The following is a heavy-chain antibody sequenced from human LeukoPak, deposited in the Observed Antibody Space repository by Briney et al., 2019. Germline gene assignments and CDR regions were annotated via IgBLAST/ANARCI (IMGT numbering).Heavy chain of an antibody. CDR1: GFTFSTFG. CDR3: VKRIIVADKFDY. Sequence: PGGSLTLSCAASGFTFSTFGMHWVRHTPGKGLEWVAFIRYDGTIKYYADSVKGRFTISRDNSKNTLSLQMDSLRADDTAVYYCVKRIIVADKFDYWGQGSLVTVSS. J-gene: IGHJ4*02. V-gene: IGHV3-30*02. CDR2: IRYDGTIK. D-gene: IGHD5-12*01.